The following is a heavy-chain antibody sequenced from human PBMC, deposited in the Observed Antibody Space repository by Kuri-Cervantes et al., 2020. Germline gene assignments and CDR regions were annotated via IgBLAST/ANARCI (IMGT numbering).Heavy chain of an antibody. Sequence: ASVKVSCKVSGYTFPSYGISWVRQAPGQGLEWMGWISANNGNTDYAQKFQGRVTITADKSTSTAYMELSSLRSEDTAVYYCASGYDSSGYPPDYWGQGTLVTVSS. CDR3: ASGYDSSGYPPDY. CDR1: GYTFPSYG. CDR2: ISANNGNT. D-gene: IGHD3-22*01. J-gene: IGHJ4*02. V-gene: IGHV1-18*01.